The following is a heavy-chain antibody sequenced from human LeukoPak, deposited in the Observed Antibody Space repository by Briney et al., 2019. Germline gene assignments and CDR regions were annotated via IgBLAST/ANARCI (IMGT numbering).Heavy chain of an antibody. CDR1: GGSISSSSYY. Sequence: SETLSLTCTVSGGSISSSSYYWGWIRQPPGKGLEWIGSIYYSGSTNYNPSLKSRVTISVDTSKNQFSLKLSSVTAADTAVYYCARAGMCRDGYNFCYYYYYMDVWGKGTTVTVSS. CDR3: ARAGMCRDGYNFCYYYYYMDV. D-gene: IGHD5-24*01. J-gene: IGHJ6*03. V-gene: IGHV4-39*07. CDR2: IYYSGST.